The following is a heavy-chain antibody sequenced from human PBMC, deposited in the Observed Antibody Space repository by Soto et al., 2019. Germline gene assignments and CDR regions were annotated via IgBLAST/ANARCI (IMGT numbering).Heavy chain of an antibody. D-gene: IGHD3-16*02. CDR3: ARQAFVPYYDYIWGSYRYDY. Sequence: QLQLQESGPGLVKPSETLSLTCTVSGGSISSSSYYWGWIRQPPGKGLEWIGSIYYSGSTYYNPSLKSRVTTSVDTSKNQFSLKLSSVTAADTAVYYCARQAFVPYYDYIWGSYRYDYWGQGTLVTVSS. CDR2: IYYSGST. CDR1: GGSISSSSYY. V-gene: IGHV4-39*01. J-gene: IGHJ4*02.